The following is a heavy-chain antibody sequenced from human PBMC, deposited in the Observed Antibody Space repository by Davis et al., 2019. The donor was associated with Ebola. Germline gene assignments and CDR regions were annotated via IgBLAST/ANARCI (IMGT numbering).Heavy chain of an antibody. CDR3: ARQMHEFKGTFDY. D-gene: IGHD3-10*01. Sequence: GESLKISCAASGFTFSRSAMAWVRQAPGKGLEWVSSISASGGSSYYAASVKGRFTISRDYSMGTLYLQLNSLRAEDTAVYYCARQMHEFKGTFDYWGQGTPVTVSS. CDR1: GFTFSRSA. J-gene: IGHJ4*02. CDR2: ISASGGSS. V-gene: IGHV3-23*01.